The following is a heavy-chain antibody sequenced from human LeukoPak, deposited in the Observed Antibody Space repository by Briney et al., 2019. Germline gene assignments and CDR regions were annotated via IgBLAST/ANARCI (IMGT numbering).Heavy chain of an antibody. CDR3: ARHFIATRGAFGI. J-gene: IGHJ3*02. Sequence: SETLSLTCIVSGASISSHYWSWMRQPPGKGLEWIGYIYHSGSTKYNPSLKSRVAISVDTSKNQLSLKLSAVTAADTALYYCARHFIATRGAFGIWGQGTMVTVSS. V-gene: IGHV4-59*08. CDR2: IYHSGST. CDR1: GASISSHY. D-gene: IGHD3-16*02.